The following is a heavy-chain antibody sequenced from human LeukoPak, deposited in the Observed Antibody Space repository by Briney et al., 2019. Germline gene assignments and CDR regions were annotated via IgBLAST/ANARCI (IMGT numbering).Heavy chain of an antibody. CDR1: GFTFSSYA. D-gene: IGHD4-17*01. Sequence: GGSLRLSCAASGFTFSSYAMHWVRQAPGKGLEWVAVISYDGSNKYYADSVKGRFTISRDNSKNTLYLQMNSLRAEDTAVYYCAREITVTPDYWGQGTLVTVSS. CDR3: AREITVTPDY. V-gene: IGHV3-30*04. CDR2: ISYDGSNK. J-gene: IGHJ4*02.